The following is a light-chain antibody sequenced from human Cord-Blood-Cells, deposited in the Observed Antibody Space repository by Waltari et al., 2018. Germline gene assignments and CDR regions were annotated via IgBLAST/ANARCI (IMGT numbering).Light chain of an antibody. J-gene: IGKJ2*01. Sequence: DIQMTQSPSTLSASVGDRVTITCRASQSISSWLAWYQQKPGKAPKLLIYKASSLERGVPSRFSGSGYGTEFTLTISSLQPDDFATYYCQQYNSDSPTFGQGTKLEIK. CDR1: QSISSW. CDR3: QQYNSDSPT. CDR2: KAS. V-gene: IGKV1-5*03.